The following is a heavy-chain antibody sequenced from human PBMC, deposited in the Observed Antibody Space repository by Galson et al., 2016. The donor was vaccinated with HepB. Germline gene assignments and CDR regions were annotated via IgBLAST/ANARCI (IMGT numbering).Heavy chain of an antibody. D-gene: IGHD2-15*01. CDR1: GYTFTMYG. V-gene: IGHV1-18*01. CDR3: ARDGDILLDY. J-gene: IGHJ4*02. CDR2: ISTYDGNT. Sequence: SVKVSCKASGYTFTMYGISWVRQAPGQGLEWMGWISTYDGNTNYAQKLQGRVTMTTDTSTSTAYMELRNLRSDDTAVYYCARDGDILLDYWGQGTLVTVSS.